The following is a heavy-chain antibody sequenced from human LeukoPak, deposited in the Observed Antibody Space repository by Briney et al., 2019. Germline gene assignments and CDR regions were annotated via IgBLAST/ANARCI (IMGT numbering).Heavy chain of an antibody. J-gene: IGHJ4*02. CDR3: ASGEILPPDY. CDR1: GFTFSSYG. D-gene: IGHD7-27*01. CDR2: IRYDGSNK. Sequence: GGSLRLSCAASGFTFSSYGMHWVRQAPGKGLEWVAFIRYDGSNKYYADSVKGRFTISRDNAKNSLYLQMNSLRAEDTAVYYCASGEILPPDYWGQGTLVTVSS. V-gene: IGHV3-30*02.